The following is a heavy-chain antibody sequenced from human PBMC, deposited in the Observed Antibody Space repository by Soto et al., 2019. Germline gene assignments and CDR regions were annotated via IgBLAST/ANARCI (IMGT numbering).Heavy chain of an antibody. D-gene: IGHD6-13*01. CDR1: GGSISSYY. CDR2: IYYSGST. CDR3: ARGIAAAGSDY. J-gene: IGHJ4*02. V-gene: IGHV4-59*01. Sequence: SEPLSLTCTVSGGSISSYYWSWIRQPPGKGLEWIGYIYYSGSTNYNPSLKSRVTISVDTSKNQFSLKLSSVTAADTAVYYCARGIAAAGSDYWGQGTLVTVSS.